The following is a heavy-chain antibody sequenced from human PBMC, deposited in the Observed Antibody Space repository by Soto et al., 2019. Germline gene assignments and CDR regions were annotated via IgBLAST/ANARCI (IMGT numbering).Heavy chain of an antibody. D-gene: IGHD6-13*01. CDR1: GGTFSSYA. CDR2: IIPIFGTA. V-gene: IGHV1-69*06. J-gene: IGHJ5*02. Sequence: GASVKVSCKASGGTFSSYAISWVRQAPGQGLEWMGGIIPIFGTANYAQKFQGRVTITADKSTSTAYMELSSLRSEDTAVYYCARRRSAAAGPDYNWFDPWGQGTLVTVSS. CDR3: ARRRSAAAGPDYNWFDP.